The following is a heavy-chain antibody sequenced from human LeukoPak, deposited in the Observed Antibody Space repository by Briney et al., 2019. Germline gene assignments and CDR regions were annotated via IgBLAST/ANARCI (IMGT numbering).Heavy chain of an antibody. V-gene: IGHV3-23*01. J-gene: IGHJ4*02. CDR3: AKGSNYYDSSGLDY. CDR1: GFTFSSYA. CDR2: ISGSGGST. Sequence: GGSLRLSCAASGFTFSSYAMSWVRQAPGKGLEWVSAISGSGGSTYYADSVKGRFTISRDNSKNTLYLQMNSLRAEDTAVYYCAKGSNYYDSSGLDYWGQGTLVTVSS. D-gene: IGHD3-22*01.